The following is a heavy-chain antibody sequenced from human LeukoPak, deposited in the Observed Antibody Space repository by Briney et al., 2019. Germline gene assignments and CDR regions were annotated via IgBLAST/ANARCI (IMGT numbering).Heavy chain of an antibody. Sequence: GGSLRLSCGASGFTFSDYYMSWIRQAPGKGLEWVSYISSSGSTIYYADSVKGRFTISRDNAKNSLYLQMNSLRAEDTAVYYRSFSMVRGVIGTYYFDYWGQGTLVTVSS. V-gene: IGHV3-11*01. CDR1: GFTFSDYY. J-gene: IGHJ4*02. D-gene: IGHD3-10*01. CDR3: SFSMVRGVIGTYYFDY. CDR2: ISSSGSTI.